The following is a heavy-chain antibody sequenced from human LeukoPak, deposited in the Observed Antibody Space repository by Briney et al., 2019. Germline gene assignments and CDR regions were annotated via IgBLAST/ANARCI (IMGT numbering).Heavy chain of an antibody. Sequence: SVKVSCKASGGTFSSYAISWVRQAPGQGLEWMGGIIPIFGTANYAQKFQGRVTITTDESTSTAYMELSSLRSEDTAVYYCARMDIVVVPAAIGRDAFDIWGQGTMVTVSS. J-gene: IGHJ3*02. V-gene: IGHV1-69*05. CDR3: ARMDIVVVPAAIGRDAFDI. CDR1: GGTFSSYA. CDR2: IIPIFGTA. D-gene: IGHD2-2*03.